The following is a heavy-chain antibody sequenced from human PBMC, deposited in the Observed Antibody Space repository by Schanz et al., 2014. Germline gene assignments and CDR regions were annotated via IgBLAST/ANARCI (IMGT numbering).Heavy chain of an antibody. CDR2: VKSKADGGTT. Sequence: VQLVESGGGLVKPGGSLRLSCGASGFTFSNAWMTWVRQAQGKGLEWVGRVKSKADGGTTAYAAPVEGRFTVSRDDSKNMLYLQMNSLRAEDTAVYYCAKGSMAARPLLPTDYYFYGTDIWGQGTTVTVSS. CDR3: AKGSMAARPLLPTDYYFYGTDI. J-gene: IGHJ6*02. V-gene: IGHV3-15*01. D-gene: IGHD6-6*01. CDR1: GFTFSNAW.